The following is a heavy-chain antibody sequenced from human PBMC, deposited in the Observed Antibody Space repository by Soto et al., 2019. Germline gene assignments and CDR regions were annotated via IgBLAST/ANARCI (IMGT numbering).Heavy chain of an antibody. V-gene: IGHV3-23*01. D-gene: IGHD3-3*01. CDR1: GFTFSSYA. CDR2: ISGSGVST. CDR3: AKDLGGTIFFFCFDF. J-gene: IGHJ4*02. Sequence: GGSLRLSCAASGFTFSSYAMSWVRQAPGKGLEWVSSISGSGVSTYYADSVKGRFTISRDNSKNTLYLQMHSLRAEDTAVYYCAKDLGGTIFFFCFDFRGQGTLVTVSS.